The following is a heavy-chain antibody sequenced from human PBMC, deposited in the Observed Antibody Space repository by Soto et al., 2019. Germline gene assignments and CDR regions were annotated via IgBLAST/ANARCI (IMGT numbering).Heavy chain of an antibody. V-gene: IGHV3-49*03. CDR1: GFTFGDYA. CDR2: IRSKAYGGTT. Sequence: GGSLRLSCTASGFTFGDYAMSWFRQAPGKGLEWVGFIRSKAYGGTTEYAASVKGRFTISRDDSKSIAYLQMNSLKTEDTAVYYGTFDHDGYDAFDIWGQGTMVTVSS. D-gene: IGHD5-12*01. CDR3: TFDHDGYDAFDI. J-gene: IGHJ3*02.